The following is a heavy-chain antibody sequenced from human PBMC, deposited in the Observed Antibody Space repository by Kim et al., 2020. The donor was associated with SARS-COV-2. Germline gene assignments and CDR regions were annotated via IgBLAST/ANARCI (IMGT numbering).Heavy chain of an antibody. CDR1: GGTFSSYA. Sequence: SVKVSCKASGGTFSSYAISWVRQAPGQGLEWMGGIIPIFGTANYAQKFQGRVTITADESTSTTYMELSSLRSEDTAVYYCASGPIVVVPAATYYYGMDVWGQGTTVTVSS. J-gene: IGHJ6*02. CDR3: ASGPIVVVPAATYYYGMDV. D-gene: IGHD2-2*01. V-gene: IGHV1-69*13. CDR2: IIPIFGTA.